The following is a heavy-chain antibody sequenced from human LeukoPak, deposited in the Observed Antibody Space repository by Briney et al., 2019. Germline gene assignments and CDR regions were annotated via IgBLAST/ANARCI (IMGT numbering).Heavy chain of an antibody. CDR1: GGSISSSSYY. Sequence: SETLSLTCTVSGGSISSSSYYWGWIRQPPGKGLEWIGSIYYSGSTHYNPSLKSRVTISVDTSKNQFSLKLSSVTAADTAVYYCARDLLTGYPGNWFDPWGQGTLVTVSS. D-gene: IGHD3-9*01. CDR3: ARDLLTGYPGNWFDP. J-gene: IGHJ5*02. V-gene: IGHV4-39*02. CDR2: IYYSGST.